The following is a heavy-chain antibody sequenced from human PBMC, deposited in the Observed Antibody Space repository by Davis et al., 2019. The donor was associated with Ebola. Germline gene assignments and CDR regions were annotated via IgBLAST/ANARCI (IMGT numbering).Heavy chain of an antibody. J-gene: IGHJ3*02. CDR1: GGSFSGYY. Sequence: MPGGSLRLSCAVYGGSFSGYYWSWIRQPPGQGLEWIGYIYYDGSTYYNPSFESRVTIYVDTSKNQFSLRLSSETAADTAIYYCARLRDYYDSSGYAFDIWGQGTMVSVSS. V-gene: IGHV4-34*01. CDR2: IYYDGST. CDR3: ARLRDYYDSSGYAFDI. D-gene: IGHD3-22*01.